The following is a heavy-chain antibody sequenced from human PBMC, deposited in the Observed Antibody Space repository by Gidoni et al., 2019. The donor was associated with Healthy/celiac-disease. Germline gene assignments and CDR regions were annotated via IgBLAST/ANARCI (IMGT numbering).Heavy chain of an antibody. D-gene: IGHD3-10*01. CDR1: GGSFSGYY. Sequence: QVQLQQWGAGLVKPSETLSLTCAVYGGSFSGYYWSWIRQPPGKGLEWIGEINHSGSTNYNPSLKSRVTISVDTSKNQFSLKLSSVTAADTAVYYCARVRGVIIRGYYYGMDVWGQGTTVTVSS. CDR3: ARVRGVIIRGYYYGMDV. J-gene: IGHJ6*02. CDR2: INHSGST. V-gene: IGHV4-34*01.